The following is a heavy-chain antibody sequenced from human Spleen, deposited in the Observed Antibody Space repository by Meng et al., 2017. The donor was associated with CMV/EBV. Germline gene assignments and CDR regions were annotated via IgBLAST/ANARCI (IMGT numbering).Heavy chain of an antibody. V-gene: IGHV3-23*01. Sequence: GGSLRLSCVASGITFSAYWMSWVRQAPGKGLEWVSAISGSGGSTYYADSVKGRFTISRDNSKNTLYLQMNSLRAEDTAVYYCAKVPLLIFETQGYWGQGTLVTVSS. CDR2: ISGSGGST. D-gene: IGHD3/OR15-3a*01. CDR3: AKVPLLIFETQGY. CDR1: GITFSAYW. J-gene: IGHJ4*02.